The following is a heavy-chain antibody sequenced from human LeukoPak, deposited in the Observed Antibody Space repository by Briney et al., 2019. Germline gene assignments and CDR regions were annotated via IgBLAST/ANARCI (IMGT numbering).Heavy chain of an antibody. CDR2: ISQTSSYL. V-gene: IGHV3-11*06. CDR1: GFAFSDNY. D-gene: IGHD1-26*01. Sequence: GGSLRLSCAASGFAFSDNYMGWIRQAPGKGLEWVAYISQTSSYLNYTPSVRGRFTISRDNAKNSLYLQMNSLRAEDTAVYYCATGSVGSTTRDFDYWGQGALVTVSS. CDR3: ATGSVGSTTRDFDY. J-gene: IGHJ4*02.